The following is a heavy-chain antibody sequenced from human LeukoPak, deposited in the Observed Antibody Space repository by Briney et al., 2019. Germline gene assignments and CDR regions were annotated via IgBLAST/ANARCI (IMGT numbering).Heavy chain of an antibody. CDR2: IYHSGST. V-gene: IGHV4-38-2*02. J-gene: IGHJ6*02. CDR1: GYSISSGYY. Sequence: SETLSLTCTVSGYSISSGYYWGWIRQPPGKGLEWIGSIYHSGSTYYNPSLKSRVTISVDTSKNQFSLKLSSVTAADTAVYYCARLLEYDSKNNYYGMDVWGQGTTVTGSS. D-gene: IGHD3-22*01. CDR3: ARLLEYDSKNNYYGMDV.